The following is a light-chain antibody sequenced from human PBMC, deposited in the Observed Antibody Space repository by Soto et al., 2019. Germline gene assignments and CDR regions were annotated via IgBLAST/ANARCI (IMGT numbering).Light chain of an antibody. CDR3: QQYENFVT. V-gene: IGKV1-33*01. CDR2: DAS. Sequence: DIPMTQSPSSLSASVGDRVTITCQASQDISNFLNWYQQKPGKAPKLLICDASNLETGVPSRFSGSGSGTDFTFTISSLQPEDIATYYCQQYENFVTFGGGTKVEIK. J-gene: IGKJ4*01. CDR1: QDISNF.